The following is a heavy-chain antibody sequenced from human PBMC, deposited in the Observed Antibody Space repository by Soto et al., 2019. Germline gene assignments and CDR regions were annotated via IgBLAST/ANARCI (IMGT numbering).Heavy chain of an antibody. D-gene: IGHD2-2*01. CDR1: GGTFSSYA. J-gene: IGHJ6*02. CDR2: IIPIFGTA. V-gene: IGHV1-69*01. CDR3: ARDLYCSSTSCYGSYYYYGMDV. Sequence: QVQLVQSGAEVKKPGSSVKVSCKASGGTFSSYAISWVRQAPGQGLEWMGGIIPIFGTANYAQKFQGRVTITAEESTSTAYMELSSLRSEDTAVYYCARDLYCSSTSCYGSYYYYGMDVWGQGTTVTVSS.